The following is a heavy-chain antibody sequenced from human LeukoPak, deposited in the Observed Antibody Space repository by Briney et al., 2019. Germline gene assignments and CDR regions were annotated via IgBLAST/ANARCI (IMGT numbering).Heavy chain of an antibody. Sequence: GGSLRLSCAASGFTFDDYAMHWVRQTPGKGLEWVSGISWNSGSIGYADSVKGRFTISRDNAKNSLYLQMNSLRAEDTALYYCAKDIVGGERGYGGYDWYYGMDVWGQGTTVTVSS. J-gene: IGHJ6*02. CDR1: GFTFDDYA. CDR3: AKDIVGGERGYGGYDWYYGMDV. V-gene: IGHV3-9*01. D-gene: IGHD5-12*01. CDR2: ISWNSGSI.